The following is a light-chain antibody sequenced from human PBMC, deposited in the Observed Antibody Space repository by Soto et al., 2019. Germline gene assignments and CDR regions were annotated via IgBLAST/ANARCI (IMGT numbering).Light chain of an antibody. Sequence: QAVVTQEPSLTVSPGGTVTLTCGSSTGAVTNGHYPYWFQQKPGQAPRTLIYDTNNRHSWTPARFSASLLGGKAALTLSGAQPKDEAEYYCLLSCSGARVFGGGTQLTVL. V-gene: IGLV7-46*01. CDR3: LLSCSGARV. CDR1: TGAVTNGHY. CDR2: DTN. J-gene: IGLJ2*01.